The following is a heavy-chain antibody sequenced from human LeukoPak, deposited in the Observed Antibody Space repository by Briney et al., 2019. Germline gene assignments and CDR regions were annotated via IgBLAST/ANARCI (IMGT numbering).Heavy chain of an antibody. Sequence: ASVKVSCKASGYTFTIYYIHWVRQAPGQGLEWMGLINPSGGSTNYAQKFQGRVTMTRDTSTSTVYMELSSLRSEDTAVYYCARGSRITLIRGGQWYYYMDVWGKGTTVTISS. CDR3: ARGSRITLIRGGQWYYYMDV. CDR1: GYTFTIYY. J-gene: IGHJ6*03. V-gene: IGHV1-46*01. D-gene: IGHD3-10*01. CDR2: INPSGGST.